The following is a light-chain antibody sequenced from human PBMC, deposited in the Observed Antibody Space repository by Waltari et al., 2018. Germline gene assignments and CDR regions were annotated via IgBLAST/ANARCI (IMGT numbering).Light chain of an antibody. CDR2: GAS. CDR3: QYSWT. Sequence: DVQMTQSPSSLSASVGDRVTITCRASHDITNYLAWYQQKPGKAPKLLIYGASTLHSGVPSRFSGSGSGTDFTLTISSLQPEDGATYYCQYSWTFGQGTKVEI. J-gene: IGKJ1*01. CDR1: HDITNY. V-gene: IGKV1-27*01.